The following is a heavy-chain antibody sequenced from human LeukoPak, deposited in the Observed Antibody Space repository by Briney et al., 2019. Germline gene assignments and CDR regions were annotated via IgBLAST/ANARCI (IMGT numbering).Heavy chain of an antibody. CDR2: INHSGST. CDR3: AISGDCSGGSCSGFDY. V-gene: IGHV4-34*01. D-gene: IGHD2-15*01. Sequence: SETLSLTCAVYGGSFSGYYWSWIRQPPGKGLEWIGEINHSGSTNYNPSLKSRVTISVDTSKNQFSLKLSSVTAADTAVYYCAISGDCSGGSCSGFDYWGQGTLVTVSS. CDR1: GGSFSGYY. J-gene: IGHJ4*02.